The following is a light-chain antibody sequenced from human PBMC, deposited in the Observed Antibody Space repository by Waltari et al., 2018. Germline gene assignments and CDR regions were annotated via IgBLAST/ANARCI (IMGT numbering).Light chain of an antibody. J-gene: IGKJ1*01. CDR1: PSVLYSSNNKNY. V-gene: IGKV4-1*01. Sequence: DIVMTQSPDSLAVSLGERATINCKSSPSVLYSSNNKNYLAWYQQKPGQPPKWLIYWASTRESGVPDRFSGSGSGADFTLTISSLQAEDVAVYYCQQYYSTPPWTFGQGTKVEIK. CDR3: QQYYSTPPWT. CDR2: WAS.